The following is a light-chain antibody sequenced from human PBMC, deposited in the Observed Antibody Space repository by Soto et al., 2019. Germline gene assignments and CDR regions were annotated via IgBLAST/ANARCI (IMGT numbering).Light chain of an antibody. Sequence: EIVLTQSPGTLSFSPGERATLSCRASHSVSSYLAWYQQKPGQAPRLLIYDASNRATGIPARFSGSGSGTDFPTIISIEAHEYFVVYYCQRRSKPPRTFGQGTKVDIK. CDR3: QRRSKPPRT. V-gene: IGKV3-11*01. J-gene: IGKJ1*01. CDR1: HSVSSY. CDR2: DAS.